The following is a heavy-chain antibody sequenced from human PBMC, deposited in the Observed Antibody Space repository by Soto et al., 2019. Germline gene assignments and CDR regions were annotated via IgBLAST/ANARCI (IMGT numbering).Heavy chain of an antibody. CDR2: IIPTFETA. CDR1: GGTFSSYA. D-gene: IGHD3-9*01. V-gene: IGHV1-69*13. J-gene: IGHJ5*02. CDR3: AVSYYDILTGSEYNWFDP. Sequence: GASVKVSCKASGGTFSSYAISWVRQAPGQGLEWMGGIIPTFETANYAQKFQGSVTIHADESTSTAYMELSSLRSEDTAVYYCAVSYYDILTGSEYNWFDPWGQGTLVTVSS.